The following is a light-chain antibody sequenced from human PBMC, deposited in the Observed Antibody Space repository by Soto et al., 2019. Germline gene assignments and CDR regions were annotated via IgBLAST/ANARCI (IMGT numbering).Light chain of an antibody. CDR1: SSDVGSRNL. J-gene: IGLJ1*01. CDR2: EAS. V-gene: IGLV2-23*01. Sequence: QSALTQPASVSGSPGQTLTISCAGTSSDVGSRNLVSWYQQYPGEVPKLIIFEASQRPSGVSHRFSGSKSGSTASLTISGLQAEDEADYYCCSHANGSTYVFGSGTKVTVL. CDR3: CSHANGSTYV.